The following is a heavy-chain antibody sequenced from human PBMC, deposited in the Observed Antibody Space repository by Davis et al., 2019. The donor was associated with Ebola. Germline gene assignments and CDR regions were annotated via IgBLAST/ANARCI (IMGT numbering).Heavy chain of an antibody. CDR3: AKDEHSSSWLLDY. D-gene: IGHD6-13*01. V-gene: IGHV3-30*18. CDR1: GFTFSSYG. CDR2: ISYDGSNK. Sequence: GESLKISCAASGFTFSSYGMHWVRQAPGKGLEWVAVISYDGSNKYYADSVKGRFTISRDNSKNTLYLQMNSLRAEDTAVYYCAKDEHSSSWLLDYWGQGTLVTVSS. J-gene: IGHJ4*02.